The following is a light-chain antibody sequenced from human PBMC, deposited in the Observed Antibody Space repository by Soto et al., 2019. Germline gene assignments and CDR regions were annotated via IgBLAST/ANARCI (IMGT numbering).Light chain of an antibody. CDR1: QSISSW. CDR2: KAS. V-gene: IGKV1-5*03. Sequence: DIQMTQSPSTLSASVGDRVTITCRASQSISSWLAWYQQKPGKAPKLLIYKASSLESGVPSKFSGSGSGTEFTLTNSSLQPDDFATYYCQQYNSDPYTFGQGTKLEIK. J-gene: IGKJ2*01. CDR3: QQYNSDPYT.